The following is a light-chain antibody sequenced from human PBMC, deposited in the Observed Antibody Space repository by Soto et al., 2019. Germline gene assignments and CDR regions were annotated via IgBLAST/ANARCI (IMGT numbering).Light chain of an antibody. CDR3: QQSYSTLT. V-gene: IGKV1-39*01. CDR2: AAS. CDR1: QNIRNY. J-gene: IGKJ4*01. Sequence: DIQMTQSASSLSASVRSSVTIACRASQNIRNYLNWYQQKPGRASKILIYAASSLQSGVPSRFSGGGSGTDFTLTITILQPEDFATYYCQQSYSTLTFGGGTKVDIK.